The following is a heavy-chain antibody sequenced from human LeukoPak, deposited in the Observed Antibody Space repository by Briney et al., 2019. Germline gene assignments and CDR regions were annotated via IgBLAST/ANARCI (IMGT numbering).Heavy chain of an antibody. CDR2: MNPNSGNT. CDR1: GYTFTSYD. D-gene: IGHD6-19*01. Sequence: ASVKVSCKASGYTFTSYDINWVRQATGQGLEWMGWMNPNSGNTGYAQKFQGRVTMTRDMSTSTVYMDLSSLTSEDTAVYYCARGHPSATGYSSGWYFHYWGQGTLVTVSS. V-gene: IGHV1-8*02. CDR3: ARGHPSATGYSSGWYFHY. J-gene: IGHJ4*02.